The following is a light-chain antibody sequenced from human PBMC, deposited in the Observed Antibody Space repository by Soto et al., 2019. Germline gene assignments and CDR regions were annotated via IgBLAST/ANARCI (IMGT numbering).Light chain of an antibody. CDR3: QQRSNWPPLT. CDR1: QSVGSN. Sequence: EIVLTQSPATLSLSPGERVTLSCRASQSVGSNLAWCQQKPGQAPRLLIYDASNRATGIPARFSGSGSGTDFTLTISSLEPEDFALYYCQQRSNWPPLTFGGGTKVEIK. V-gene: IGKV3-11*01. CDR2: DAS. J-gene: IGKJ4*01.